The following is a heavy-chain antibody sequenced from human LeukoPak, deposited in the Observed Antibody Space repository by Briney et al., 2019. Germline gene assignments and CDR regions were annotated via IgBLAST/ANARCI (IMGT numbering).Heavy chain of an antibody. J-gene: IGHJ4*02. Sequence: GGSLRLSCAASGFTFSSYAMSWVRQAPGKGLEWVSAISGSGGSTYYADSVKGRFTIFRDNSKNTLYLQMNSLRAEDTAVYYCARAEYSSSSSSFDYWGQGTLVTVSS. CDR3: ARAEYSSSSSSFDY. V-gene: IGHV3-23*01. D-gene: IGHD6-6*01. CDR2: ISGSGGST. CDR1: GFTFSSYA.